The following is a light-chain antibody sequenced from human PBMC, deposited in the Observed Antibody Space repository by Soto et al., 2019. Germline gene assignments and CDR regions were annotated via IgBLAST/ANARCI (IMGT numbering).Light chain of an antibody. Sequence: DIQMTQSPSSLSASVGDRVTITCRASQGISNLLGWFQHKPGKTPKRLIYAASSLQGGVPSRFSGSGSGTEFTLTITGLQPEDFADYYCLQHNTYPYTFGQGTKLEIK. CDR3: LQHNTYPYT. CDR1: QGISNL. V-gene: IGKV1-17*01. J-gene: IGKJ2*01. CDR2: AAS.